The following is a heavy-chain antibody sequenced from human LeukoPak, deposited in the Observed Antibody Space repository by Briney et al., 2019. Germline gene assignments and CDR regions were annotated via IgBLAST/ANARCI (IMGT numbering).Heavy chain of an antibody. CDR3: ARGRGTTVTTYYFEN. Sequence: PSETLSLTCTVSGGSISNDNYYGSWIRQPAGRGLEWIGRSYSSGTTNYNPSLKSRVIISVNTSKNQFSLTVASVTAADTAVYYCARGRGTTVTTYYFENWGQGTRVIVSS. J-gene: IGHJ4*02. D-gene: IGHD4-17*01. CDR2: SYSSGTT. CDR1: GGSISNDNYY. V-gene: IGHV4-61*02.